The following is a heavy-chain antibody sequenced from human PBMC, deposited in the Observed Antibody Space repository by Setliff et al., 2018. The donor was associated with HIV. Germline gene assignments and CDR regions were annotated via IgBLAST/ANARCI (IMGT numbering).Heavy chain of an antibody. CDR1: GFTFSTYW. J-gene: IGHJ3*01. D-gene: IGHD5-12*01. Sequence: GGSLRLSCSASGFTFSTYWMSWVRQPPGKGLEWVANIKQDGNEEDYLDSVKGRFTISRGNAKNSLYLHMNSLRAEDSAVYYCVKSQWLRFDVFDVWGQGTMVTVSS. V-gene: IGHV3-7*05. CDR3: VKSQWLRFDVFDV. CDR2: IKQDGNEE.